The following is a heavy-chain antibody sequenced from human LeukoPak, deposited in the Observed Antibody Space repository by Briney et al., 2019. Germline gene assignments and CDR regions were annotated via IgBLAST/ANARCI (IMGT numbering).Heavy chain of an antibody. CDR3: AREGRLRDGYPY. V-gene: IGHV4-39*07. J-gene: IGHJ4*02. CDR2: IYYSGST. CDR1: GGSISSSSYY. D-gene: IGHD5-24*01. Sequence: PSETLSLNCTVSGGSISSSSYYWGWIRRPPGKGLEWIGSIYYSGSTYYNPSLKSRVTISVDTSKNQFSLRLSSVTAADTAVYYCAREGRLRDGYPYWGQGSLVTVSS.